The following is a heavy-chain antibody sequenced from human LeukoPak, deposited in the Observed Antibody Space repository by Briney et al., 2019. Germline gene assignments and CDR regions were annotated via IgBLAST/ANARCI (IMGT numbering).Heavy chain of an antibody. V-gene: IGHV3-23*01. CDR2: ISANGIST. CDR1: GFTFTSYA. Sequence: PGGSLRLSCAASGFTFTSYAMNWVRQAPGKGLEWVSGISANGISTNYADSVKGRFTISRDNSKNTLYLPMNSLRAGDTDIYSRARGRWPGGHFDSWGQGTLVTVSP. J-gene: IGHJ4*02. D-gene: IGHD4-23*01. CDR3: ARGRWPGGHFDS.